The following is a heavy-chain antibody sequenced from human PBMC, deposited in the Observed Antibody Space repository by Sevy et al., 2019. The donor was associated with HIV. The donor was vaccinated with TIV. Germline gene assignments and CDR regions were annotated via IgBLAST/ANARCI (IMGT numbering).Heavy chain of an antibody. CDR2: ISGGGGDT. Sequence: GGSLRLSCEASGFTFSSNAMSWVRQAPGKGLEWVSGISGGGGDTFYADSVKGRFTISRDNSKNTLFLQINSLRAEDTALYYCVKGACDTILINAFDIWGQGTMVTVSS. D-gene: IGHD3-3*01. CDR1: GFTFSSNA. J-gene: IGHJ3*02. CDR3: VKGACDTILINAFDI. V-gene: IGHV3-23*01.